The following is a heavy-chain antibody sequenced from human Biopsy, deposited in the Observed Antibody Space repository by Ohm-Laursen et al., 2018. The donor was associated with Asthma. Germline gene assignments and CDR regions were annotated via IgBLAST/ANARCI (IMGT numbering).Heavy chain of an antibody. D-gene: IGHD2-21*02. CDR1: GFTFDNYT. CDR3: ARGGLHYYEYYGMDV. V-gene: IGHV3-30*04. J-gene: IGHJ6*02. Sequence: SLRLSCSASGFTFDNYTMHWVRQTPGKGLEWVTIISYDGRNTYYADYVEGRFTISRDNSKNTLFLQMSSLRPEDTAVYYCARGGLHYYEYYGMDVWGQGTTVTVSS. CDR2: ISYDGRNT.